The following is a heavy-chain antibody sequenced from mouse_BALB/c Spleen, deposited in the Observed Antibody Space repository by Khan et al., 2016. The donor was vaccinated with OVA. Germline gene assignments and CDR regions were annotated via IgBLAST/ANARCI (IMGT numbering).Heavy chain of an antibody. CDR2: IYPGSGNT. J-gene: IGHJ3*01. V-gene: IGHV1-77*01. CDR3: ARSGIVSFAY. CDR1: GYTFTDYY. D-gene: IGHD3-1*01. Sequence: QVQLQQSGAELARPGASVKLSCKASGYTFTDYYINWVKQRTGQGLEWIGEIYPGSGNTYYNEKFKDKATLTADKSSSTAFMQRNSLTSEDSSVYCGARSGIVSFAYWGQGTLVTVSA.